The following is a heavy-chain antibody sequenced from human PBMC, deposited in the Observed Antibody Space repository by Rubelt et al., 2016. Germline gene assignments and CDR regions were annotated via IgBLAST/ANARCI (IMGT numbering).Heavy chain of an antibody. Sequence: EEQLVESGGGLVQPGGSLRLSCAASGFIFSRYTMNWVRQAPGKGLEWVSSVSVSCNYIYYADSVKGRFTISRDNAKNSVHLLMDGRRVEDTAVYYCAREGEDFWTWGQGTLVTVSS. CDR1: GFIFSRYT. J-gene: IGHJ5*02. CDR2: VSVSCNYI. D-gene: IGHD3-3*01. V-gene: IGHV3-21*01. CDR3: AREGEDFWT.